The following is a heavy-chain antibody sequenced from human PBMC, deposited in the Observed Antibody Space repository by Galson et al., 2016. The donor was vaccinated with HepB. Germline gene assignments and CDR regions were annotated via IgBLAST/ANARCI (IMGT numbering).Heavy chain of an antibody. Sequence: SVKVSCKASGGTPNNSSITWVRQAPGQGLDWMGGIIPMFGASTYAQKFQGRVTISADESTHTAYMEVSSLRSEDTAVYYCVTGSLGDTTGEDSWGQGTLVTVSS. V-gene: IGHV1-69*13. J-gene: IGHJ4*02. CDR2: IIPMFGAS. CDR1: GGTPNNSS. CDR3: VTGSLGDTTGEDS. D-gene: IGHD1-26*01.